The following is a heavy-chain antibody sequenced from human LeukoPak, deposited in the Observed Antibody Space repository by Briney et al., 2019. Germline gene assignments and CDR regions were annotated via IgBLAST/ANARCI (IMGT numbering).Heavy chain of an antibody. CDR3: ARLGGSPSVDYYGSGSYYXXXDY. V-gene: IGHV4-34*01. J-gene: IGHJ4*02. CDR2: INHSGST. Sequence: PLETLSLTCAVYGGSFSGYYWSWIRQPPGKGLEWIGEINHSGSTNYNPSLKSRVTISVDTSKNQFSLKLSSVTAADTAVYYCARLGGSPSVDYYGSGSYYXXXDYWGQGTLXTVSS. D-gene: IGHD3-10*01. CDR1: GGSFSGYY.